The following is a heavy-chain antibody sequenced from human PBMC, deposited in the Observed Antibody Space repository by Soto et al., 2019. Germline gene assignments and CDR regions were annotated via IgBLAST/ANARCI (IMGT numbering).Heavy chain of an antibody. CDR3: AKVNSGSYSSS. Sequence: QVQLVESGGGVVQPGRSLRLSCAASGFTFSSYGMHWVRQAPGKGLEWVAVISYDGSNKYYADSVKGRFTISRDNSKNTLYLQMNSLRAEDTAVYYRAKVNSGSYSSSWGQGTLVTVSS. CDR2: ISYDGSNK. J-gene: IGHJ5*02. V-gene: IGHV3-30*18. D-gene: IGHD1-26*01. CDR1: GFTFSSYG.